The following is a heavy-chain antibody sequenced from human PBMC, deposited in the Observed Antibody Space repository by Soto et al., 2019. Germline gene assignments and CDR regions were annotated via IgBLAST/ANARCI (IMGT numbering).Heavy chain of an antibody. V-gene: IGHV1-46*03. J-gene: IGHJ4*02. CDR3: ARARTPITAGSGYADY. Sequence: ASVKVSCKASGYTFTSYYMHWVRQAPGQGLEWMGIINPSGGSTSYAQKFQGRVTMTRDTSTSTVYMELSSLRSEDTAVYYCARARTPITAGSGYADYWGQGTLVTVSS. CDR1: GYTFTSYY. CDR2: INPSGGST. D-gene: IGHD3-22*01.